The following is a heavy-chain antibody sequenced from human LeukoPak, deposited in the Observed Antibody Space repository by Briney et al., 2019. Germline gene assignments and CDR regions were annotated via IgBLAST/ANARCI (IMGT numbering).Heavy chain of an antibody. CDR3: ARVNENSSSPGEYINYSSYRDV. CDR2: IYYSGST. Sequence: PSETLSLTCTVSGGPISSYYWSWIRQTPGKGLEWIGYIYYSGSTNYNPSLKSRVTISVDTSKNQFSLKLSSVTAADTAVYYCARVNENSSSPGEYINYSSYRDVWGKGTRVTVS. D-gene: IGHD6-6*01. V-gene: IGHV4-59*01. CDR1: GGPISSYY. J-gene: IGHJ6*03.